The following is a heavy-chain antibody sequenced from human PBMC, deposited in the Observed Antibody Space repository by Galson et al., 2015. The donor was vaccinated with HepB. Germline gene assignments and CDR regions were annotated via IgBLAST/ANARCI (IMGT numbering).Heavy chain of an antibody. CDR2: ISYDGSNK. CDR1: GFTFSSYA. CDR3: ARDGRGYSYGYYFQH. D-gene: IGHD5-18*01. J-gene: IGHJ1*01. V-gene: IGHV3-30-3*01. Sequence: SLRLSCAASGFTFSSYAMHWVRQAPGKGLEWVAVISYDGSNKYYADSVKGRFTISRDNSKNTLYLQMSSLRAEDTAVYYCARDGRGYSYGYYFQHWGQGTLVTVSS.